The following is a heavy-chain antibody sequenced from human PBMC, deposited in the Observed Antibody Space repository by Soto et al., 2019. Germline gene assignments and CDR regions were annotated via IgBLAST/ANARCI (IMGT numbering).Heavy chain of an antibody. D-gene: IGHD3-10*01. J-gene: IGHJ6*02. CDR3: EKDVRYASGMLGV. CDR1: GFTFDDYA. V-gene: IGHV3-9*01. CDR2: ISWNDGSI. Sequence: EVQLVESGGGLVQPGASLRLSCAASGFTFDDYAMHWVRQAPGKGLEWVSGISWNDGSIGYADSVKGRFTISRDNAKNHVYPQMNSVRAENTAEDYLEKDVRYASGMLGVRGQGTTVTVSS.